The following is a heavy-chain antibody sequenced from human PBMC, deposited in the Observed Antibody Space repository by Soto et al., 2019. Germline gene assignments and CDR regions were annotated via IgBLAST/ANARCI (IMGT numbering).Heavy chain of an antibody. CDR1: VFTFSSYA. D-gene: IGHD6-19*01. V-gene: IGHV3-30-3*01. Sequence: PVGSLRLSCASSVFTFSSYAMHCVRQSPGKGLEWVAVISYDGSNKYYADSVKGRFTISRDNSKNTLYLQMNSLRAEDTAVYYCARQRRWLVRKANWLDPRGQGNLVTV. CDR3: ARQRRWLVRKANWLDP. CDR2: ISYDGSNK. J-gene: IGHJ5*02.